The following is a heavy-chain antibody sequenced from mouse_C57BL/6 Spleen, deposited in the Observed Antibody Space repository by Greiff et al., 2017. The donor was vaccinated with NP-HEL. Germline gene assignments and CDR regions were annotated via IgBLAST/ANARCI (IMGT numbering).Heavy chain of an antibody. CDR3: ARDQDDYDGAWFAY. Sequence: DVKLQESGPGLVKPSQSLSLTCSVTGYSITSGYYWNWIRQFPGNKLEWMGYISYDGSNNYNPSLKNRISITRDTSKNQFFLKLNSVTTEDTATYYCARDQDDYDGAWFAYWGQGTLVTVSA. CDR2: ISYDGSN. V-gene: IGHV3-6*01. CDR1: GYSITSGYY. D-gene: IGHD2-4*01. J-gene: IGHJ3*01.